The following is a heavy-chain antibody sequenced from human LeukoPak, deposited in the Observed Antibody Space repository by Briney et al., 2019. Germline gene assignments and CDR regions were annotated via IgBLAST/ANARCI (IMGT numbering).Heavy chain of an antibody. V-gene: IGHV4-38-2*01. CDR3: GRRPAVDGPIDN. CDR1: GYSINSGYY. CDR2: VYSSGTT. D-gene: IGHD3/OR15-3a*01. Sequence: SETLSLTCAVSGYSINSGYYWAWIRQPPGKGLEWIGRVYSSGTTDYSPSLKSRLTISIDTSKNQFSLRLASVTAADTAVYYCGRRPAVDGPIDNWGQGILVAVSS. J-gene: IGHJ4*02.